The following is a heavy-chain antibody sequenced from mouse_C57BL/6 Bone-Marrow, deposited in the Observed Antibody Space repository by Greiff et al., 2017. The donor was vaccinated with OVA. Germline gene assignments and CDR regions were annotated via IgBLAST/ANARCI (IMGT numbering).Heavy chain of an antibody. J-gene: IGHJ3*01. V-gene: IGHV5-12*01. Sequence: EVHLVESGGGLVQPGGSLKLSCAASVFTFSDYYMYWVRQTPEKRLEWVAYISNGVGSTYYPDTVKGRFTISQDHATNTLYLQTSRLKAEDTAMYYCARQGAWFAYWGQGTLVTVSA. CDR3: ARQGAWFAY. CDR2: ISNGVGST. CDR1: VFTFSDYY.